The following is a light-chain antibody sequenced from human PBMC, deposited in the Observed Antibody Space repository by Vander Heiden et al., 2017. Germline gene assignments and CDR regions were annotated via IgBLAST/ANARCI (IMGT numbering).Light chain of an antibody. CDR3: QSADSSGTYV. V-gene: IGLV3-25*02. CDR2: KDS. CDR1: GLPKQY. J-gene: IGLJ1*01. Sequence: SSDLTQPTSVSVSPGRTARITWSGDGLPKQYAYWYQQKPGQAPVLVIYKDSERPSGIPDRFSGSSSGTTVTLTISGVQAEEEGDYYCQSADSSGTYVFGTGTKVTVL.